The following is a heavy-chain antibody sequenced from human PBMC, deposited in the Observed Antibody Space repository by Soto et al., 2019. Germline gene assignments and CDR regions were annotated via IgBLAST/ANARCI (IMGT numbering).Heavy chain of an antibody. V-gene: IGHV1-3*04. Sequence: QVQLVQSGAEEKKPGASVKVSCQASGYTFTAHAMHWVRRATGQGLEWMGWINTGKGDTKYSQKFQGRVTITRDTSASTTYMELSSLKSEASALYYCARKISGGPTDYWGQGTLVTVSS. J-gene: IGHJ4*02. D-gene: IGHD3-16*01. CDR3: ARKISGGPTDY. CDR1: GYTFTAHA. CDR2: INTGKGDT.